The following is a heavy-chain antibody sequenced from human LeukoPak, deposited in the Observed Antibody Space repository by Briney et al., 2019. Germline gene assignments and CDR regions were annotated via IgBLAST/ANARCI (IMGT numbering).Heavy chain of an antibody. CDR3: ASITGTTHYGMDV. D-gene: IGHD1-7*01. CDR1: GGSISSYY. Sequence: ETLSLTCTVSGGSISSYYWSWIRQPPGKGLEWIGYIYYSGSTNYNPSLKSRVTISVDTSKNQFSLKLSSVTAADTAVYYCASITGTTHYGMDVWGQGATVTVSS. CDR2: IYYSGST. V-gene: IGHV4-59*01. J-gene: IGHJ6*02.